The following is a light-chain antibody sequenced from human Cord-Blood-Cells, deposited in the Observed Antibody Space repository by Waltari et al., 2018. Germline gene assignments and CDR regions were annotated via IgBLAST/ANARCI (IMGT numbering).Light chain of an antibody. CDR2: DAS. V-gene: IGKV3-11*01. CDR1: QSVSSY. Sequence: EIVLTPTPATLSLSPGERATLSCRARQSVSSYLAWYQQEPGQAPRLLIYDASNRATGIPARFSGSGSGTDFTLTISSLEPEDFAVYYCQQRSNWPLTFGGGTKVEIK. J-gene: IGKJ4*01. CDR3: QQRSNWPLT.